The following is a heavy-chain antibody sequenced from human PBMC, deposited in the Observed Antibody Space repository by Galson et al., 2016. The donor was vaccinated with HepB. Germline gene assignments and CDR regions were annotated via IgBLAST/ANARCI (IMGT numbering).Heavy chain of an antibody. CDR1: GFTVRSNY. J-gene: IGHJ4*02. CDR3: ARDNLRGYAIDY. D-gene: IGHD5-18*01. V-gene: IGHV3-53*01. Sequence: SLRLSCAASGFTVRSNYMSWVRQAPGKGLEWVSVIYSGGSTHYADSVKGRFTFSRDNSKNTLYLQMNSLRDEDTAVYYCARDNLRGYAIDYWGQGSLVTVSS. CDR2: IYSGGST.